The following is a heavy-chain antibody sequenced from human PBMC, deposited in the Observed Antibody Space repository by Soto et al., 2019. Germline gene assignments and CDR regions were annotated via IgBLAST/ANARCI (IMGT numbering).Heavy chain of an antibody. J-gene: IGHJ4*02. CDR1: GFTFSNYA. CDR3: AMLQAYSYAPGAYFGY. Sequence: PGGSLRLSCAASGFTFSNYAMSWVRQAPGKGLECVSAISGSGGSTDYVDSVKGRFTISRDNTKNTLYLQMNSLRAEDTAVYYCAMLQAYSYAPGAYFGYWGQGTLVTVSS. D-gene: IGHD5-18*01. CDR2: ISGSGGST. V-gene: IGHV3-23*01.